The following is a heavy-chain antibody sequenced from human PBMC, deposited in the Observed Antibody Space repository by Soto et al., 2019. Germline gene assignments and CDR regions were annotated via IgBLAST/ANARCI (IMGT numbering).Heavy chain of an antibody. J-gene: IGHJ4*02. CDR1: GGSISSGNYC. Sequence: SETLSLTCNVSGGSISSGNYCWSWIRQPPGKGLEWIGCIYYSGSTYYNPSLKSRVTISVDASKNQFSLKLSSVTAADTAVYYCARSHGSGSYYNDYWGQGTLVTVSS. D-gene: IGHD3-10*01. V-gene: IGHV4-30-4*01. CDR3: ARSHGSGSYYNDY. CDR2: IYYSGST.